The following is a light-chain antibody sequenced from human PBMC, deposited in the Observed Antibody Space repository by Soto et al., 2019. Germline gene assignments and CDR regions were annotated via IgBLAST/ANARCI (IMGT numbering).Light chain of an antibody. V-gene: IGKV1-33*01. J-gene: IGKJ4*01. CDR1: QDISNY. CDR3: QKYDNLPLN. CDR2: DAS. Sequence: DIQLTHSPSSLSASVVDRVTITCQASQDISNYLNWYQQKPGKAPKLLIYDASNLETGVPSRFSGSGSGTDFTFTISSLQPEDIATYYCQKYDNLPLNFGGGTKVDIK.